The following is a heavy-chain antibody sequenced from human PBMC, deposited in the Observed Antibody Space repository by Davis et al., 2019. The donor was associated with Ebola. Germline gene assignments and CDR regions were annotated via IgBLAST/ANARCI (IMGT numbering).Heavy chain of an antibody. CDR1: GYSFTSYW. V-gene: IGHV5-51*01. Sequence: GESLKISCKGSGYSFTSYWIGWVRQMPGKGLEWMGIMYPGDSDTRYSPSFQGQVTISADRSISTAYLQWSSLKASDTAMYYCARAPVTSILYYDAFDIWGQGTMVSVSS. D-gene: IGHD3-9*01. J-gene: IGHJ3*02. CDR3: ARAPVTSILYYDAFDI. CDR2: MYPGDSDT.